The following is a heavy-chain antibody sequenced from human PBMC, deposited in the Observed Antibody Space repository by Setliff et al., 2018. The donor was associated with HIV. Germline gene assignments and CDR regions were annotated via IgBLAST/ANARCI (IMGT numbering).Heavy chain of an antibody. D-gene: IGHD3-16*02. CDR3: ARALGELSLYPFY. V-gene: IGHV1-3*01. CDR1: GYTFTNFA. Sequence: AASVKVSCKASGYTFTNFAIHWVRQAPGQRLEWMGWLNGGNGNTKYAQKFQGRVTITADKSTSTAYMELSSLRSEDTAVYYCARALGELSLYPFYWGQGTLVTVSS. J-gene: IGHJ4*02. CDR2: LNGGNGNT.